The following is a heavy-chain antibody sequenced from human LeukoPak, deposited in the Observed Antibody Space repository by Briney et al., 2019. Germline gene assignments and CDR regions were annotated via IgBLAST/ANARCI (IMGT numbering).Heavy chain of an antibody. V-gene: IGHV4-61*02. D-gene: IGHD2-2*01. CDR2: IYTSGST. CDR3: ARESRDIVAVMAAPSSYHYYIDV. J-gene: IGHJ6*03. CDR1: GDSINSGRHY. Sequence: SETLSLTCIVSGDSINSGRHYWSWIRQPAGKGLEWIGRIYTSGSTNYNPSLESRVTISVDRSNNQFSLKLTSVTAADSALYYCARESRDIVAVMAAPSSYHYYIDVWGKGTTVTVSS.